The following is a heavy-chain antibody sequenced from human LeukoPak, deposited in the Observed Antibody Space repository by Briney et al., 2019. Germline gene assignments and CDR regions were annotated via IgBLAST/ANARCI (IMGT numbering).Heavy chain of an antibody. D-gene: IGHD3-10*01. CDR2: IIPIFGTA. CDR3: ARGFPYYYGSGSYIDY. J-gene: IGHJ4*02. Sequence: SVTVSCTASGGTFSSYAISWVRQAPGQGLEWMGGIIPIFGTANYAQKFQGRVTITRDTSASTAYMELSSLRSEDTAVYYCARGFPYYYGSGSYIDYWGQGTLVTVSS. V-gene: IGHV1-69*05. CDR1: GGTFSSYA.